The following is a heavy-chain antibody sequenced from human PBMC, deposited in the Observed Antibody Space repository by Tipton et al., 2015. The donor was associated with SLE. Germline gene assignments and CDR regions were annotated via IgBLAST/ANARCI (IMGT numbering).Heavy chain of an antibody. V-gene: IGHV4-38-2*01. Sequence: TLSLTCAVSGYSISSGYYWGWIRQPPGKGLEWIGSIYHSGSTYYNPSLKSRVTISVDTSKNQFSLKLSSVTAADTAVYYCARTVGAPRGFYWYFDLWGRGTLVTVSS. J-gene: IGHJ2*01. CDR3: ARTVGAPRGFYWYFDL. CDR2: IYHSGST. D-gene: IGHD1-26*01. CDR1: GYSISSGYY.